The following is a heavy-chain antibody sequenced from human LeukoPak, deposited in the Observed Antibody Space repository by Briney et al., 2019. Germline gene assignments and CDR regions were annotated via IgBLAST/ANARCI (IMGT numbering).Heavy chain of an antibody. V-gene: IGHV4-34*01. J-gene: IGHJ5*02. Sequence: PSGSLSLTCAVYGGSFSGYYWSWIRQPPGKGREWIGEINHSGSNNYNPSLKSRVTISVEPTKHQFTLKLSSLTAADTAVYYCARLVPPGWFDPCGQGTLATVSS. CDR1: GGSFSGYY. CDR3: ARLVPPGWFDP. CDR2: INHSGSN.